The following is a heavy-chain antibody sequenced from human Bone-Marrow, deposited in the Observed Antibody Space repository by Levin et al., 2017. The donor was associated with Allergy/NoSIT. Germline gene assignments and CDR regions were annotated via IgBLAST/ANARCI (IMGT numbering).Heavy chain of an antibody. D-gene: IGHD1-14*01. CDR2: LNPYTGGT. J-gene: IGHJ4*02. CDR3: ARPRSAATGTNFVF. CDR1: GYKFIDYF. V-gene: IGHV1-2*02. Sequence: GASVKVSCRTSGYKFIDYFIHWIRLAPGQGLEWVGWLNPYTGGTNYPQKFQGRVTMTSDTSTSTAYMELISLTSDDTAMYFCARPRSAATGTNFVFWGQGTLITVSS.